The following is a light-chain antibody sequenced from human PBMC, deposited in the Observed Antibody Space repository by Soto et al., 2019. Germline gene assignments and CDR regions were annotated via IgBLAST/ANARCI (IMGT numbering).Light chain of an antibody. CDR2: AAS. V-gene: IGKV1-27*01. CDR1: LGISNY. Sequence: DIQMTHSPSSLSASVGDRVTITCRASLGISNYLAWYQQKPGKVPNLLIYAASTLQSGVPSRFSGSGSGTEFTLTISSLQPDDFATYYCQHYNSYSEAFGQGTKVDIK. J-gene: IGKJ1*01. CDR3: QHYNSYSEA.